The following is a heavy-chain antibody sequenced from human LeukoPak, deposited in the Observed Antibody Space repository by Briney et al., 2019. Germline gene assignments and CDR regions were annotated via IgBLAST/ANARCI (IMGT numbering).Heavy chain of an antibody. CDR1: GYTFTTYG. V-gene: IGHV1-18*01. J-gene: IGHJ3*02. CDR3: ARGLLTARARDAFDI. D-gene: IGHD7-27*01. CDR2: VSAYNGNT. Sequence: ASVKVSCKASGYTFTTYGISWVRQAPGQGREWMGSVSAYNGNTNYAQKLQGRVTMTTDTSANTAYMELGSLRSDDTAVYYCARGLLTARARDAFDIWGQGTMVTVSS.